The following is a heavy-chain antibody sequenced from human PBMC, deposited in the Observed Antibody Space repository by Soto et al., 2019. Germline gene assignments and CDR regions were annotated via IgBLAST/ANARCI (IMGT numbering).Heavy chain of an antibody. Sequence: QVQLVQSGAEVKKPGSSVKVSCKASGGTFSSYTISWVRQAPGQGLEWMGRIIPILGIANNAQKFQGRVTITADKSMXTAYMELSSLRSEDTAVYYCARGVATTPWEGYFDLWGRGALVTVSS. CDR1: GGTFSSYT. V-gene: IGHV1-69*02. D-gene: IGHD5-12*01. J-gene: IGHJ2*01. CDR2: IIPILGIA. CDR3: ARGVATTPWEGYFDL.